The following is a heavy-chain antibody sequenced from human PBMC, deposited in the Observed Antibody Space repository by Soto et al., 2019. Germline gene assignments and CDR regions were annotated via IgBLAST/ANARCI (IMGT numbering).Heavy chain of an antibody. CDR1: GYTFTNYG. CDR2: ISAYNGNT. Sequence: QVQLLQSGAEVKKPGASVKVSCKASGYTFTNYGISWVRQAPGQGLEWMGWISAYNGNTDYVQRLQGRVTMTTDTSTSTAYMELRRLRSDDTAVYYCARPITSPDHLDIWGQGTMVTVSS. CDR3: ARPITSPDHLDI. V-gene: IGHV1-18*01. J-gene: IGHJ3*02. D-gene: IGHD1-20*01.